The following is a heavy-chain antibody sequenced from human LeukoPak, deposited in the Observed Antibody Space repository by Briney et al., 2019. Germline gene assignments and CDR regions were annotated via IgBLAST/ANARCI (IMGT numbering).Heavy chain of an antibody. CDR2: INPNSGDT. Sequence: ASVKVSCKASGYTFTSYAMNWVRQAPGQGLEWMGRINPNSGDTNYAQKFQGRVTMTRDTSISTAYMELSRLRSDDTAVYYCARDYCGGDSFPDYWGQGTLVTVSS. V-gene: IGHV1-2*06. J-gene: IGHJ4*02. CDR1: GYTFTSYA. CDR3: ARDYCGGDSFPDY. D-gene: IGHD2-21*02.